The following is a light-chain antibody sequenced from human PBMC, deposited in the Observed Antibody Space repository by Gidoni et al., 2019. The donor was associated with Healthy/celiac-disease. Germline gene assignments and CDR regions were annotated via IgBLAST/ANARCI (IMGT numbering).Light chain of an antibody. Sequence: QSVLTPPPSVSGAPGPRVTISCTGRSSNIGAGYDVHWYQQLPGTAPKLLIYGNNNRPSGVPDRFSGSKSGTSASLAITGLQAEDEADYYCQSYDSSLSGVFGTGTKVTVL. CDR2: GNN. CDR3: QSYDSSLSGV. CDR1: SSNIGAGYD. J-gene: IGLJ1*01. V-gene: IGLV1-40*01.